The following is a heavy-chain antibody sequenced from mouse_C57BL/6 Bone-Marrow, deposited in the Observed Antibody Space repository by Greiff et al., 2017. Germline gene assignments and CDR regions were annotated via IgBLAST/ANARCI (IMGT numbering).Heavy chain of an antibody. CDR3: ARNLFAY. CDR2: ISDGGSYT. CDR1: GFTFSSYA. V-gene: IGHV5-4*01. J-gene: IGHJ3*01. Sequence: EVHLVESGGGLVKPGGSLKLSCAASGFTFSSYAMSWVRQTPEKRLEWVATISDGGSYTYYPDNVKGRFTISRDNAKNNLYLQMSHLKSEDTAMYYCARNLFAYWGQGTLVIVSA.